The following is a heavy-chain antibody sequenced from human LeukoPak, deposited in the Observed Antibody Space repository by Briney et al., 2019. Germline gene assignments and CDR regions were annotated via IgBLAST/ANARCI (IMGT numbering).Heavy chain of an antibody. D-gene: IGHD3-3*01. CDR3: AKDSISNDFWSGYYPPSDYYYMDV. CDR1: GFTFSSYG. J-gene: IGHJ6*03. CDR2: IRYDGSNK. Sequence: PGRSLRLSCAASGFTFSSYGMHWVRQAPGKGLEWVAFIRYDGSNKYYADSVKGRFTISRDNSKNTLYLQMNSLRAEDTAVYYCAKDSISNDFWSGYYPPSDYYYMDVWGKGTTVTVSS. V-gene: IGHV3-30*02.